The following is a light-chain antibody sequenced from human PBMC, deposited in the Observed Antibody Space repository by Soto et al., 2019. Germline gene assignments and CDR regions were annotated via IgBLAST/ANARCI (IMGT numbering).Light chain of an antibody. CDR1: QGIGSW. Sequence: DIQMTQSPSSLSASVGDRVTITCRASQGIGSWLAWYQQKPGKAPKLLIYEASSLQSGVPSRFSGSGSGTDFTLTISSLQPDDFATYYCQQANIFPITFGQGTRLEIK. V-gene: IGKV1-12*01. J-gene: IGKJ5*01. CDR2: EAS. CDR3: QQANIFPIT.